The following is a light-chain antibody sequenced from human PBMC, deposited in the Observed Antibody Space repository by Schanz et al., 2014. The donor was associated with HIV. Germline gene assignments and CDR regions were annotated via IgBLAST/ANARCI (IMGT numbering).Light chain of an antibody. CDR3: QQYGSSTPGT. Sequence: EIVLTQSPGTLSLSPGERATLSCRASQSVSSSYLAWDQQNPGQAPRLLIYGASSRATGIPDRFSGSGSGTDFTLTISRLEPEDFAVYYCQQYGSSTPGTFGQGTKVEIK. CDR1: QSVSSSY. CDR2: GAS. J-gene: IGKJ1*01. V-gene: IGKV3-20*01.